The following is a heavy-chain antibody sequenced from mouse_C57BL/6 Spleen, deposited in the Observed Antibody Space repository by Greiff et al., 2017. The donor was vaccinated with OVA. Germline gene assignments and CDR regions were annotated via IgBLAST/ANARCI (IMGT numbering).Heavy chain of an antibody. CDR2: IDPETGGT. J-gene: IGHJ2*01. Sequence: VQLQESGAELVRPGASVTLSCKASGYTFTDYEMHWVKQTPVHGLEWIGAIDPETGGTAYNQKFKGKAILTADKSSSTAYMELRSLTSEDSAVYYCTRWDDGYYFDYWGQGTTLTVSS. CDR1: GYTFTDYE. CDR3: TRWDDGYYFDY. V-gene: IGHV1-15*01. D-gene: IGHD2-3*01.